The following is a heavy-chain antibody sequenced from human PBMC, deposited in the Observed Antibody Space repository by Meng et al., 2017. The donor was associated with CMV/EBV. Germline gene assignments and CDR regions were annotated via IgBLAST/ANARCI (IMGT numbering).Heavy chain of an antibody. CDR2: ISSSSSYI. D-gene: IGHD2-2*01. J-gene: IGHJ4*02. V-gene: IGHV3-21*01. CDR3: ARGPYCSSTSCTYLFDY. Sequence: GGSLRLSCAASGFTFSSYSMNWVRQAPGKGLEWVSSISSSSSYIYYADSVKGRFTISRDNAKNSLYLQMTSLRAEATAVYYCARGPYCSSTSCTYLFDYWGQGTLVTVSS. CDR1: GFTFSSYS.